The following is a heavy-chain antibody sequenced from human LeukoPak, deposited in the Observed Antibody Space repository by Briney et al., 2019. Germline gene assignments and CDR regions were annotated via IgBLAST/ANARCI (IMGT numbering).Heavy chain of an antibody. V-gene: IGHV1-2*06. Sequence: ASVKVSCKASGYTFTGYYMHWVRQAPGQGLEWMGRINPNSGGTNYAQRFQGRVTMTRDTSISTAYVELSRLRSDDTAVYYCARGGNWNDELVDYWGQGTLVTVSS. J-gene: IGHJ4*02. CDR1: GYTFTGYY. CDR3: ARGGNWNDELVDY. CDR2: INPNSGGT. D-gene: IGHD1-1*01.